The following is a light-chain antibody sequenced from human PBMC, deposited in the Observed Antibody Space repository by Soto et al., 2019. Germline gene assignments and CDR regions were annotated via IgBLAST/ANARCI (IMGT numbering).Light chain of an antibody. J-gene: IGKJ1*01. CDR2: GAS. CDR3: QQYNGYSRT. Sequence: EIVLTQSPGTLSLSPGERATLSSRASQSVSISSIAGYQQKPGQAPRLLSYGASRRAAGIPDTFSGSGSGTDFTLTISRLEPEDFATYYCQQYNGYSRTFGQGTKVEIK. V-gene: IGKV3-20*01. CDR1: QSVSISS.